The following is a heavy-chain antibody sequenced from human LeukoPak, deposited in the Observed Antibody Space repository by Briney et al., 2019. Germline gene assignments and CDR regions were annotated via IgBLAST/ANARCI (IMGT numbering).Heavy chain of an antibody. Sequence: SETLSLTCTVSGGSISSSSYYWGWIRQPPGKGLEWIGSIYYSGSTYYNPSLKSRVTISVDKSKNQFSLKLSSVTAADTAVYYCARVGTHAFDIWGQGTMVTVSS. CDR1: GGSISSSSYY. CDR3: ARVGTHAFDI. D-gene: IGHD3/OR15-3a*01. V-gene: IGHV4-39*07. J-gene: IGHJ3*02. CDR2: IYYSGST.